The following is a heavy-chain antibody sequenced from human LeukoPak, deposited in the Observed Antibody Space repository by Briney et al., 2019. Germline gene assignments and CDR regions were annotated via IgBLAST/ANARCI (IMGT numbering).Heavy chain of an antibody. Sequence: PSQTLSLTCTVSGDSISSGGYYWSWIHQHPGRGLEWIGYIYYSGNTFYNPSLKSRVTISVDTSKTQFSLKLSSLTAADTAVYYCARVGSGYIDFDIWGQGTMVTVSS. D-gene: IGHD6-13*01. CDR1: GDSISSGGYY. V-gene: IGHV4-31*03. CDR3: ARVGSGYIDFDI. J-gene: IGHJ3*02. CDR2: IYYSGNT.